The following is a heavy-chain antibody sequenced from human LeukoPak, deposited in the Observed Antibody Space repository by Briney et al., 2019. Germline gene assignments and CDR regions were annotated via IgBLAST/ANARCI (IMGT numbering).Heavy chain of an antibody. D-gene: IGHD3-3*01. CDR3: ARGLGDYDPDAFDI. CDR2: IIPIFGTA. CDR1: GGTFSSYA. Sequence: GASVKVSCKASGGTFSSYAISWVRQAPGQGLEWMGGIIPIFGTANYAQKFQGRVTITTDESTSTAYMELSSLRSEDTAVYYCARGLGDYDPDAFDIWGQGTMVTVSS. J-gene: IGHJ3*02. V-gene: IGHV1-69*05.